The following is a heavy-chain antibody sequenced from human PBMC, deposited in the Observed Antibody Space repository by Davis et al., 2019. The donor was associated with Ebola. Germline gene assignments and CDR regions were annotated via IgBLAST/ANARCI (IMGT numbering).Heavy chain of an antibody. J-gene: IGHJ5*02. Sequence: GESLKISCAASGFTFSNYAMHWVRQAPGKGLEWVAVISYDGSNKYYADSVKGRFTISRDNSKNTLYLQMNSLRAEDTAVYYCAKGDKADPWGQGTLVTVSS. V-gene: IGHV3-30*04. CDR2: ISYDGSNK. CDR1: GFTFSNYA. CDR3: AKGDKADP.